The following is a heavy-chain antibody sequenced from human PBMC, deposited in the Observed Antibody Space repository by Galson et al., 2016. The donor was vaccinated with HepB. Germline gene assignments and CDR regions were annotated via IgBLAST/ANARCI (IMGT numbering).Heavy chain of an antibody. CDR3: ARAIMTPSDNWFDP. CDR1: GYTLINYY. Sequence: SVKVSCKASGYTLINYYIHWVRQAPGQGLEWMGIINPLSGGTDYAQRFQGRVTMTRDTSTSTVSMELSSLRSEDTAVYYCARAIMTPSDNWFDPWGQGPLVTVSS. D-gene: IGHD2-8*01. V-gene: IGHV1-46*01. J-gene: IGHJ5*02. CDR2: INPLSGGT.